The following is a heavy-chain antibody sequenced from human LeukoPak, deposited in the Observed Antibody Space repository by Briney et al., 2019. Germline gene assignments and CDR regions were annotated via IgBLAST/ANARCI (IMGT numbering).Heavy chain of an antibody. D-gene: IGHD3-10*01. Sequence: SVKVSCKASGGTFSSYAISWVRQAPGQGLEWMGRIIPIFGTANYAQRFQGRVTITTDESTSTAYMELSSLRSEDTAVYYCASLFTMVRGVFDYWGQGTLVTVSS. CDR2: IIPIFGTA. V-gene: IGHV1-69*05. CDR3: ASLFTMVRGVFDY. CDR1: GGTFSSYA. J-gene: IGHJ4*02.